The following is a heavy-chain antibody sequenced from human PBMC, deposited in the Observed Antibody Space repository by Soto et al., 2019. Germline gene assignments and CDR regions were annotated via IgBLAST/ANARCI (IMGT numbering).Heavy chain of an antibody. CDR2: IYYSGST. V-gene: IGHV4-39*01. CDR1: GGSISSSSYY. CDR3: ARHTPSSIAAAGTSAHYGMDV. Sequence: SETLSLTCTVSGGSISSSSYYWGWIRQPPGKGLEWIGSIYYSGSTYYNTSLKSRVTISVDTSKKQNSLKLSSVTAADTVVYYCARHTPSSIAAAGTSAHYGMDVWGQGTTVT. J-gene: IGHJ6*02. D-gene: IGHD6-13*01.